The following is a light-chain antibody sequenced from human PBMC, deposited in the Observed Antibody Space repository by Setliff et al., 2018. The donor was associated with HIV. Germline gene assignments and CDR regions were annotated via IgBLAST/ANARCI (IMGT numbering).Light chain of an antibody. V-gene: IGLV2-14*01. CDR2: EVR. J-gene: IGLJ1*01. Sequence: QSVLTQPASVSGSPGQSITISCTGTSSDVGGYSHVSWYQQHPGKAPKLIIYEVRNRPSGVSNHFSGSKSGNTASLTISGLRAEDEADYYCSSYAITNTLPFGTGTKVTVL. CDR1: SSDVGGYSH. CDR3: SSYAITNTLP.